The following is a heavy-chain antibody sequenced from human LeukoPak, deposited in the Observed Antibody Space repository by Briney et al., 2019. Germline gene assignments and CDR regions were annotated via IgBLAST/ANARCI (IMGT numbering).Heavy chain of an antibody. CDR3: ARDQHVPQRVLGYCSSTSCYFGYYGMDV. D-gene: IGHD2-2*01. CDR1: GFTVSSNY. V-gene: IGHV3-53*01. Sequence: PGGSLRLSCAASGFTVSSNYMSWVRQAPGKGLEWVSVIYSGGSTYYADSVKGRFTISRDNSKNTLYLQMNSLRAEDTAVYYCARDQHVPQRVLGYCSSTSCYFGYYGMDVWGQGTTVTVSS. CDR2: IYSGGST. J-gene: IGHJ6*02.